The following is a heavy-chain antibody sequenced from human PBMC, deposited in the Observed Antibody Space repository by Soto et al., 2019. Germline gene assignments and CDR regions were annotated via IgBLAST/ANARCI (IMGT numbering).Heavy chain of an antibody. CDR1: GFTFSSYW. CDR2: IKQDGSEK. J-gene: IGHJ6*03. CDR3: ARDRAPYYYYMDV. Sequence: EVQLVESGGGLVQPGGSLRLSCAASGFTFSSYWMSWVRQAPGKGLEWVANIKQDGSEKYYVDSVKGRFTISRDNAKNSLYLQMNSLRAEDTAVYYCARDRAPYYYYMDVWGKGTTVTVSS. V-gene: IGHV3-7*01.